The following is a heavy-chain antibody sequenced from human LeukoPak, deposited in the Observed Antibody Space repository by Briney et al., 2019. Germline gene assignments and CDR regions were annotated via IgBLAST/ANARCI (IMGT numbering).Heavy chain of an antibody. Sequence: GGSLRLSCAASRFTFSSYWMHWVRQAPGKGLVWVSRINSDGSSTSYADSVKGRFTISRDNAKNTLYLQMNSLRAEDTAVYYCARDQRFGVFLPFDPWGQGTLVTVSS. V-gene: IGHV3-74*01. CDR1: RFTFSSYW. CDR3: ARDQRFGVFLPFDP. J-gene: IGHJ5*02. CDR2: INSDGSST. D-gene: IGHD3-10*01.